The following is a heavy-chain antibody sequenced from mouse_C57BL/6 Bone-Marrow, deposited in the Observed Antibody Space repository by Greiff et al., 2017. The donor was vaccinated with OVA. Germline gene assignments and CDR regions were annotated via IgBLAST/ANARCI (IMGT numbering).Heavy chain of an antibody. Sequence: VKLVESGAELARPGASVKLSCKASGYTFTSYGISWVKQRTGQGLEWIGEIYPRSGNTYYNEKFKGKATLTADKSSSTAYMELRSLTSEDSAVYFCARDYYGSRFVWGTGTTVTVSS. CDR2: IYPRSGNT. J-gene: IGHJ1*03. V-gene: IGHV1-81*01. CDR3: ARDYYGSRFV. D-gene: IGHD1-1*01. CDR1: GYTFTSYG.